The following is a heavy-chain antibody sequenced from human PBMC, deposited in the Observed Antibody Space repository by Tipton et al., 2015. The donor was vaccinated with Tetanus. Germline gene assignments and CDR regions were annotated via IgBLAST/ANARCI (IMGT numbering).Heavy chain of an antibody. J-gene: IGHJ4*02. Sequence: TLSLTCTVSGGSISSGGYYWSWIRQHPGKGLEWIGDIYSSGSTYSDPSLKGRVTISVDTSKNQFSLRLNSVTAADTAVYYCARDQARGARGWNYFDYWGQGSLVTVSS. CDR3: ARDQARGARGWNYFDY. CDR1: GGSISSGGYY. D-gene: IGHD1-26*01. V-gene: IGHV4-31*03. CDR2: IYSSGST.